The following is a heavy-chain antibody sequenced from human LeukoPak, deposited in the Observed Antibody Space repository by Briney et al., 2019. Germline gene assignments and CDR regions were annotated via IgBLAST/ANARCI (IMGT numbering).Heavy chain of an antibody. J-gene: IGHJ4*02. D-gene: IGHD6-6*01. CDR1: GFTFSNFA. V-gene: IGHV3-23*01. CDR3: AKRVPYSSSSVYFDY. CDR2: ITDSGDGT. Sequence: GGSLRLSCAASGFTFSNFAMSWVCQAPGKGLEGVSAITDSGDGTYYADSVKGRFTISRDNSKNTLYLQMRSLRAEDTAVYYCAKRVPYSSSSVYFDYWGRGTLVTVSS.